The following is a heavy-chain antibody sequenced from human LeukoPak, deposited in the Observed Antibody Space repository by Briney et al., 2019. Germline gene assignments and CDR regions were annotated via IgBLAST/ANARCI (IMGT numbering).Heavy chain of an antibody. CDR2: IYSRGSI. D-gene: IGHD6-19*01. CDR3: ARGGRGWYDGAYDL. Sequence: GGSLRLSCAASGFTVSSHYMSWVRQAPGKGLEWVSTIYSRGSIYYADSVKGRFTISRDSSNNSLYLQMNRLTADDTAVYYCARGGRGWYDGAYDLWGQGTMVAVSS. CDR1: GFTVSSHY. V-gene: IGHV3-66*01. J-gene: IGHJ3*01.